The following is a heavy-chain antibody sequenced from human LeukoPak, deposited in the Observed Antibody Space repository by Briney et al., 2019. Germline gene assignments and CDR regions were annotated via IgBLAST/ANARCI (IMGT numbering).Heavy chain of an antibody. CDR1: GFTFDDYT. CDR2: ISSSGSTI. J-gene: IGHJ4*02. V-gene: IGHV3-48*03. D-gene: IGHD3-10*01. CDR3: ARDKYSYGSGSYYTFDY. Sequence: LTGGSLRLSCAASGFTFDDYTMHWVRQAPGKGLEWVSYISSSGSTIYYADSVKGRFTISRDNAKNSLYLQMNSLRAEDTAVYYCARDKYSYGSGSYYTFDYWGQGTLVTVSS.